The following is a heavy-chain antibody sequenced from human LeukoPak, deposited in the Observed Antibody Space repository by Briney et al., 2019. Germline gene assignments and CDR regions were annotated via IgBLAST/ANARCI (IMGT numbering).Heavy chain of an antibody. CDR3: ARDSRVVKATVTPRVFDY. CDR2: TYYRSKWYN. CDR1: GDSVSSNSAA. J-gene: IGHJ4*02. D-gene: IGHD4-17*01. Sequence: SQTLSLTCAISGDSVSSNSAAWNWIRQSPSRGLEWLGRTYYRSKWYNDYAVSVKSRITINPDTSKNQFSLQLNSVTPEDTAVYYCARDSRVVKATVTPRVFDYWGQGTLVTVSS. V-gene: IGHV6-1*01.